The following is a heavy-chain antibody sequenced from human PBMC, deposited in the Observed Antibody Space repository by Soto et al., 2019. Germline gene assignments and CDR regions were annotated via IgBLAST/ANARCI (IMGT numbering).Heavy chain of an antibody. D-gene: IGHD6-13*01. V-gene: IGHV1-8*01. CDR3: AMSTFAVSWYVGFDL. Sequence: QVQLVQSGAAVKKPGASVKVSCKASGYTFNSYDINWVRQAPGQGLEWMGWMNPNSGTTGFPQKFQGRLTMTRNTSLTTAYMELTSLRSEDTSVYYCAMSTFAVSWYVGFDLWGQGTLVTVSS. CDR1: GYTFNSYD. J-gene: IGHJ4*02. CDR2: MNPNSGTT.